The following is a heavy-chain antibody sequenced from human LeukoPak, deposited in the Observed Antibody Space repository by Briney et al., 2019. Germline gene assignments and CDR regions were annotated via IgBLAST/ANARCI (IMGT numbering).Heavy chain of an antibody. CDR1: GXSVSSGSYY. Sequence: PSETLSLTCSVSGXSVSSGSYYWSWIRQPPGKGLEWIGYIYYSGSTNYNPSLKSRVTISVDTSKNQFSLKLSSVTAADTAVYYCARRRYSISRVAAAGEIDYWGQGTLVTVSS. D-gene: IGHD6-13*01. CDR2: IYYSGST. V-gene: IGHV4-61*01. CDR3: ARRRYSISRVAAAGEIDY. J-gene: IGHJ4*02.